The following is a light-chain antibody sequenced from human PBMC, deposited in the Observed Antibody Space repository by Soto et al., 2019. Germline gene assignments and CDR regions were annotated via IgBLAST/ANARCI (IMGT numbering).Light chain of an antibody. V-gene: IGKV1-16*01. CDR2: AAS. CDR1: QDIGTY. CDR3: QHYNNFPFT. Sequence: DIQMTQTPPSLSASVGVRVTITCRASQDIGTYLAWFQQKPGKAPKSLIYAASSLQSGVPSRFSGSGSETEFTLTISSLQPEDFATYYCQHYNNFPFTFGPGTRVDVK. J-gene: IGKJ3*01.